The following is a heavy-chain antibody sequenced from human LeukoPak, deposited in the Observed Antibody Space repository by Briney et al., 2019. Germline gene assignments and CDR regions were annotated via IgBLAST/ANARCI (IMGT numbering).Heavy chain of an antibody. V-gene: IGHV1-24*01. CDR3: ATGHGDYQSRYYYYYYGMDV. CDR1: GNTLTELS. D-gene: IGHD4-17*01. CDR2: FDPEDGET. J-gene: IGHJ6*02. Sequence: ASVKVSCKVSGNTLTELSMHWVRQAPGKGLEWMGGFDPEDGETIYAQKFQGRVTMTEDTSTDTAYMELSSLRSEDTAVYYCATGHGDYQSRYYYYYYGMDVWGQGTTVTVSS.